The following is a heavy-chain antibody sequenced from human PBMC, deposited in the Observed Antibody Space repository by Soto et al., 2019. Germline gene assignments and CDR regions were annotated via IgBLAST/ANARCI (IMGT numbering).Heavy chain of an antibody. CDR3: ARDRGTVSLYYYYGMDV. D-gene: IGHD4-17*01. CDR1: GFTFSSYG. J-gene: IGHJ6*02. V-gene: IGHV3-33*01. Sequence: QVQLVESGGGVVQPGRSLRLSCAASGFTFSSYGMHWVRQAPGKGLEWVAVIWYDGSNKYYADSVKGRFTISRDNSKNTLYLQMNSLRAEDTAVYYCARDRGTVSLYYYYGMDVWGQGTTVTVSS. CDR2: IWYDGSNK.